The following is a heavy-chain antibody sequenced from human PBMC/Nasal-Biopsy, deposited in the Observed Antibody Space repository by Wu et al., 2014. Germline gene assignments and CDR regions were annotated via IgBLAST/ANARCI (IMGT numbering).Heavy chain of an antibody. CDR3: AYNQDYYDSSGYLNFHY. CDR1: GFSLNTNGMC. D-gene: IGHD3-22*01. CDR2: IDWDGDR. Sequence: LVKPTQTLTLTCTFSGFSLNTNGMCIIWIRQTPERALEWLALIDWDGDRYYNTSLETRLTITKDTSKNQVVLTMTNMDPVDTATYYCAYNQDYYDSSGYLNFHYWGQGTLVTVSS. V-gene: IGHV2-70*12. J-gene: IGHJ4*02.